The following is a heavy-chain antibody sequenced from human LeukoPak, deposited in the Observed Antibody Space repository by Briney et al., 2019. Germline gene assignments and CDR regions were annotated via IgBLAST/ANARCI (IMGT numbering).Heavy chain of an antibody. J-gene: IGHJ3*02. V-gene: IGHV4-59*08. CDR1: GGSISSYY. Sequence: TTSETLSLTCTVSGGSISSYYWSWIRQPPGKGLEWIGYIYYSGSTNYNPSLKSRVTISVDTSKNQFSLKLSSVTAADTAVYYCARHVSILTGDPAFDIWGQGTMVTVSS. D-gene: IGHD3-9*01. CDR3: ARHVSILTGDPAFDI. CDR2: IYYSGST.